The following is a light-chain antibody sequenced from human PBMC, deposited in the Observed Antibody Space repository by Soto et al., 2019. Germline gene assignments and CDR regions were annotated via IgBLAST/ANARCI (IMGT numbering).Light chain of an antibody. CDR3: QQYSNWPPIT. CDR1: QSVSTD. CDR2: GAS. J-gene: IGKJ5*01. Sequence: EVLVTQPPATLSVSPGEGVTLSCRASQSVSTDLAWYQQKPGQAPRLLIYGASTRATGIPARFSGSGSGTDFTLTISSLQSEDFAVYYCQQYSNWPPITFGQGTRLEIK. V-gene: IGKV3-15*01.